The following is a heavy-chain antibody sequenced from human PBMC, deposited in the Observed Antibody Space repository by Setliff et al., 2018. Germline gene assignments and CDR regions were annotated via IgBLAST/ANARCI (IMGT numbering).Heavy chain of an antibody. CDR3: IRDTSGRDAFDI. J-gene: IGHJ3*02. V-gene: IGHV3-74*01. D-gene: IGHD6-19*01. Sequence: LRLSCTASGLTLSTYWMHRVRQAPGKGLVWVSRISNDGSSIVYADSVKGRFTISRDNAENTMYLQMNSLRAEDTAVYYCIRDTSGRDAFDIWGQGTMVTVSS. CDR1: GLTLSTYW. CDR2: ISNDGSSI.